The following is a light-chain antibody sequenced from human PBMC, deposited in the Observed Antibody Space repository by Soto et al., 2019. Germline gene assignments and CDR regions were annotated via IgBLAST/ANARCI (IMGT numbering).Light chain of an antibody. CDR1: QSVGTR. Sequence: EILLTQSPDTLSLSPGPRSTLSCRAAQSVGTRLAWYQHKTGQAPRLLISGASSRATGIPDRFTGSGSGTDSTLTISRLEPEDFAVYYCQQYGSSGTFGQGTKVDIK. CDR3: QQYGSSGT. V-gene: IGKV3-20*01. J-gene: IGKJ1*01. CDR2: GAS.